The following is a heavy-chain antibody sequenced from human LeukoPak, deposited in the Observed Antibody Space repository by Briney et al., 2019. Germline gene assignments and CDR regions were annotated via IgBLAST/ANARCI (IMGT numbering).Heavy chain of an antibody. CDR1: GGSFRGYN. Sequence: SETLSLTPAVYGGSFRGYNWSWIRQTPGKGLEWIGEINHSGSTNYNPSLKSRVTISVDTSKNQFSLKLSSVTAADTAVYYCARGPSYGPFDYWGQGTLVTVSS. CDR2: INHSGST. J-gene: IGHJ4*02. D-gene: IGHD4-17*01. CDR3: ARGPSYGPFDY. V-gene: IGHV4-34*01.